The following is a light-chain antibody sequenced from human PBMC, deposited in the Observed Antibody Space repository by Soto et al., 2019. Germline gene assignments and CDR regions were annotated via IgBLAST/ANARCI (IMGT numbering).Light chain of an antibody. CDR1: QGIDRW. CDR3: QQYKTHSKT. CDR2: AAS. Sequence: DNQKTQSPSSLSASVGDRVTITCRASQGIDRWLAWYQQKPGKAPKVLIYAASSLRSGVPSRFSGSGSGTDFSLTISSLQPDDFATYYCQQYKTHSKTFGQGTMVDI. V-gene: IGKV1-12*01. J-gene: IGKJ1*01.